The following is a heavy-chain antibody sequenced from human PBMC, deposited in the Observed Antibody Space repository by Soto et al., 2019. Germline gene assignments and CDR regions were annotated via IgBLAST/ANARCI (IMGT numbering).Heavy chain of an antibody. J-gene: IGHJ6*02. V-gene: IGHV1-69*01. Sequence: QVQLVQSGAEVKKPGSSVKVSCKASGGTFSSYAISWVRQAPGQGLEWMGGIIPIFGTANYAQKFQGRVTITADESTSTAYMELSSLRSEDTAVYYCVTSHYYDSSGPSPYYYYYGMDVWGQGTTVTVSS. CDR2: IIPIFGTA. CDR1: GGTFSSYA. CDR3: VTSHYYDSSGPSPYYYYYGMDV. D-gene: IGHD3-22*01.